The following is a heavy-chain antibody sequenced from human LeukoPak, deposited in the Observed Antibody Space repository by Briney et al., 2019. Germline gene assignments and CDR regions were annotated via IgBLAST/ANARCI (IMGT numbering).Heavy chain of an antibody. D-gene: IGHD4-17*01. CDR3: AKDRDILRTEYNFDY. CDR2: ISWDGGST. CDR1: GFTFDDYT. J-gene: IGHJ4*02. V-gene: IGHV3-43*01. Sequence: GGSLRLSCAASGFTFDDYTMHWVRQAPGKGLEWVSLISWDGGSTYYADSVKGRFTISRDNSKNSLYLQMNSLRTEDTALYYCAKDRDILRTEYNFDYWGQGTLVTVSS.